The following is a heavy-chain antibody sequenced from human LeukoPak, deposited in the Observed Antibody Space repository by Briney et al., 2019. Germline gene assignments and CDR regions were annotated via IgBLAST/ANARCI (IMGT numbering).Heavy chain of an antibody. CDR3: ARHGSYYEFDY. J-gene: IGHJ4*02. Sequence: SETPSLTCTVSGGSISSYYWSWIRQPPGKGLEWIGYIYYSGSTNYNPSLKSRVTISVDTSKNQFSLKLSSVTAADTAVYYCARHGSYYEFDYWGQGTLVTVSS. CDR2: IYYSGST. D-gene: IGHD1-26*01. V-gene: IGHV4-59*08. CDR1: GGSISSYY.